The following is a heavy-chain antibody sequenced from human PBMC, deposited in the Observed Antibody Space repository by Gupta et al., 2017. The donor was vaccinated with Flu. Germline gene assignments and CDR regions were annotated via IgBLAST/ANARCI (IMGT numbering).Heavy chain of an antibody. CDR3: TTDGGIAVRPMFDY. V-gene: IGHV3-15*01. J-gene: IGHJ4*02. CDR2: IKSKTDGGTR. D-gene: IGHD6-6*01. CDR1: GFTFTKAW. Sequence: ELQLVESGVGLVTPGGSLRLSCAASGFTFTKAWLALVSQAPGKGLEWVGRIKSKTDGGTRDYAAPVKGRFTISRDDSKNTLYLQMNSLKTEDTAVYYCTTDGGIAVRPMFDYWGQGALVTVSS.